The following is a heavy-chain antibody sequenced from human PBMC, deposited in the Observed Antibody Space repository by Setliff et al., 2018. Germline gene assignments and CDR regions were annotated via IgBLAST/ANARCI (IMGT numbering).Heavy chain of an antibody. J-gene: IGHJ4*02. D-gene: IGHD3-22*01. CDR3: ARVGVYDSSGYSPDFFDY. V-gene: IGHV4-59*12. CDR2: IYYSGTT. Sequence: PSETLSLTCTVSGGSISSDYWSWIRQPPGKGLEWIGYIYYSGTTNSIPSLKSRVTISRDTSSNQFSLKLFSVTAADTAVYYCARVGVYDSSGYSPDFFDYWGQGTLVTVSS. CDR1: GGSISSDY.